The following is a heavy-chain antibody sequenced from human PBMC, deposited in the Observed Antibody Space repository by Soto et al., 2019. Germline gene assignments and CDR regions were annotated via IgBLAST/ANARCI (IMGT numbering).Heavy chain of an antibody. V-gene: IGHV4-59*01. Sequence: PSETLSLTCTVSGGSISSYYWSWIRQPPGKGLEWIGYIYYSGSTNYNPSLKSRVTISVDTSKNQFSLKLSSVTAADTVVYYCVRDRSVYDSSGFGAFDIWGQGTMVTVSS. CDR3: VRDRSVYDSSGFGAFDI. CDR2: IYYSGST. J-gene: IGHJ3*02. D-gene: IGHD3-22*01. CDR1: GGSISSYY.